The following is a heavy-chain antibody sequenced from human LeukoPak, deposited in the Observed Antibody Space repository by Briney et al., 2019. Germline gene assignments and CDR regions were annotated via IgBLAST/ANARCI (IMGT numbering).Heavy chain of an antibody. J-gene: IGHJ4*02. CDR1: GGSFNNYA. CDR2: IIPIFGIA. V-gene: IGHV1-69*04. Sequence: LVKVSCKASGGSFNNYAISWVRQAPGQGLEWMGRIIPIFGIANSAQKFQGRVTITADKSTNTAYMELSSLRSEDTAVYYCARGTDFWSGYYPHWGQGTLVTVSS. D-gene: IGHD3-3*01. CDR3: ARGTDFWSGYYPH.